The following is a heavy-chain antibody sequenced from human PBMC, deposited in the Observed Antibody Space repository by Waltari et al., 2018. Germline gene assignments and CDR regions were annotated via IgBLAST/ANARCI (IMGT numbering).Heavy chain of an antibody. CDR2: ITAAADSA. CDR3: VSFVASGTTRIDY. J-gene: IGHJ4*02. Sequence: RFLESGGGLVQPGGSLSFPCESPGSGFGLQHMTWVRQVPGKGPMGVSSITAAADSASYADSVKGRFTISRDNPKNILYLQMNSLGVEDTAVYFCVSFVASGTTRIDYWGQGTLVTVSS. D-gene: IGHD3-10*01. V-gene: IGHV3-23*01. CDR1: GSGFGLQH.